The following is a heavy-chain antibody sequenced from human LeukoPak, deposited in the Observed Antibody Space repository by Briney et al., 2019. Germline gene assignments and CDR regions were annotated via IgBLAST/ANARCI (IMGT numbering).Heavy chain of an antibody. V-gene: IGHV1-46*03. CDR3: AKVAASSGELLWDLDY. D-gene: IGHD3-10*01. CDR2: INPSGGST. Sequence: ASVKVSCKASGYTFTSYYMHWVRQAPGQGLEWMGIINPSGGSTSYAQKFQGRVTMTRDTSTSTVHMELSSLRSEDTAVYYCAKVAASSGELLWDLDYWGQGTLVTVSS. CDR1: GYTFTSYY. J-gene: IGHJ4*02.